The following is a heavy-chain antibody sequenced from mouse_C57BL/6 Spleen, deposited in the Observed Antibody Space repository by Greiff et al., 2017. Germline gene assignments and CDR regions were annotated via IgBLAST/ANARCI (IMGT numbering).Heavy chain of an antibody. CDR2: ISDGGSYT. V-gene: IGHV5-4*01. Sequence: EVMLVESGGGLVKPGGSLKLSCAASGFTFSSYAMSWVRQTPEKRLEWVATISDGGSYTYYPDNVKGRFTISRDNAKNNLYLQMNHLRSEDTAMYYCAREGVLRYYFDYWGQGTTLTVSS. D-gene: IGHD1-1*01. CDR1: GFTFSSYA. J-gene: IGHJ2*01. CDR3: AREGVLRYYFDY.